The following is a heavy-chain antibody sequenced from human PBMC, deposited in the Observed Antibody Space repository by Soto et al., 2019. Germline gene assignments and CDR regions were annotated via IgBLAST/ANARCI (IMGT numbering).Heavy chain of an antibody. V-gene: IGHV2-5*02. D-gene: IGHD6-6*01. CDR1: GFSLSNRGVG. Sequence: QITLKESGPTLVKPTQTLTLTCTFSGFSLSNRGVGVGWVRQPPGQALEWLAFIYWDDDKRFSPSLKTRLTITKDISNNPVVLTLTNMGPVDTATYYCVHPRPYSSSQIESWGQGTLVTVSS. CDR2: IYWDDDK. CDR3: VHPRPYSSSQIES. J-gene: IGHJ4*02.